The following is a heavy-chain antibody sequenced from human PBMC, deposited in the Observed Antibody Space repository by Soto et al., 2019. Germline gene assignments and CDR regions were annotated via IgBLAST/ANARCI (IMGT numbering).Heavy chain of an antibody. V-gene: IGHV1-69*04. J-gene: IGHJ6*03. CDR3: AREVLTGTTGDYYYYYMDV. CDR2: IIPILGIA. D-gene: IGHD1-20*01. CDR1: GGPFSSYT. Sequence: ASVKVSCKASGGPFSSYTISWVRQAPGQGLEWMGRIIPILGIANYAQKFQGRVTITADKSTSTAYMELSSLRSEDTAVYYCAREVLTGTTGDYYYYYMDVWGKGTTVTVSS.